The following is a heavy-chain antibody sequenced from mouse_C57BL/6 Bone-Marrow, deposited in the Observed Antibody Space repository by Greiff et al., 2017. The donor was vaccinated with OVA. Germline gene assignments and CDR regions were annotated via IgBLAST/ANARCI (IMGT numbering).Heavy chain of an antibody. V-gene: IGHV1-82*01. CDR3: ASCYDDDWFAY. CDR2: IYPGDGYT. Sequence: VQLQQSGPELVKPGASVKISCKASGYAFSSSWMNWVQQRPGKGLEWIGRIYPGDGYTNYNGKFKGQATLTADKSSSTAYMQLSSLTSEDSAVYFCASCYDDDWFAYGGQGTLVTVSA. J-gene: IGHJ3*01. CDR1: GYAFSSSW. D-gene: IGHD2-4*01.